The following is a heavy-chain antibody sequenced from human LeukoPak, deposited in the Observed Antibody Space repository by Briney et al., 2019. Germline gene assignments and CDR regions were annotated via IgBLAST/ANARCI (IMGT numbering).Heavy chain of an antibody. CDR1: GYTFTSYG. CDR3: ARDVGVDYYYYMDV. D-gene: IGHD2-15*01. J-gene: IGHJ6*03. CDR2: ISAYNGNT. V-gene: IGHV1-18*01. Sequence: ASVKLSCKAAGYTFTSYGISWVRQAPGQGLEWMGWISAYNGNTNYAHKPQRRVTMTTDTDTSKAYMELRSLRSDATAVYYCARDVGVDYYYYMDVWGKGTTVTISS.